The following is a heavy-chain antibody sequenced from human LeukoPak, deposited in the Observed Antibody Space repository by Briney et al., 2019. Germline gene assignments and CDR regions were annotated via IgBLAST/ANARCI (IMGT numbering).Heavy chain of an antibody. CDR1: GYSFTSYC. J-gene: IGHJ3*02. CDR2: IYPGDSDT. D-gene: IGHD6-13*01. V-gene: IGHV5-51*01. Sequence: KVGASLKISRMSSGYSFTSYCIGWVRQMPGKGLEWRGIIYPGDSDTRYSPSFQGQVTISADKSLSTSYLQWSSLTASDTAMYYCASLSPTQMVRVWPDAFVIWGQGTMVTVSS. CDR3: ASLSPTQMVRVWPDAFVI.